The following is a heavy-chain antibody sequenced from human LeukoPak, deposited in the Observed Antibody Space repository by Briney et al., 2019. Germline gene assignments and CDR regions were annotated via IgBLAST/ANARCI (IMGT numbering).Heavy chain of an antibody. CDR3: ARFYGPGTRFDP. CDR2: IYYSGST. D-gene: IGHD3-10*01. V-gene: IGHV4-59*01. Sequence: SETLSLTCTVSGGSISRYYWSWIRQPPGKGLEWIGYIYYSGSTNYNPSLKSRVTISVDTSKNQFSLKLNSVTAADTAVYYCARFYGPGTRFDPWGQGTLVTVSP. J-gene: IGHJ5*02. CDR1: GGSISRYY.